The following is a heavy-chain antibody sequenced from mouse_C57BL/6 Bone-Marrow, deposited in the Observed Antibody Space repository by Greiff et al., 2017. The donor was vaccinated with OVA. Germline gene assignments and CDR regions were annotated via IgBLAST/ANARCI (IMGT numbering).Heavy chain of an antibody. V-gene: IGHV1-26*01. Sequence: EVQLQQSGPELVKPGASVKISCKASGYTFTDYYMNWVKQSHGKSLEWIGDINPNNGGTSYNQKFKGKATLTVDKSSSTAYMELRSLTSDDSAVYYCARNFYYYGSFYYFDYWGQGTTLTVSS. J-gene: IGHJ2*01. D-gene: IGHD1-1*01. CDR3: ARNFYYYGSFYYFDY. CDR1: GYTFTDYY. CDR2: INPNNGGT.